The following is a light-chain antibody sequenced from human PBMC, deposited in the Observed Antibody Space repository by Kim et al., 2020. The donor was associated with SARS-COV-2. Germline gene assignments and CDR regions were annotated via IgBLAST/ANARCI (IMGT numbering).Light chain of an antibody. V-gene: IGKV1-5*03. J-gene: IGKJ4*01. CDR3: QQYHTYQLT. CDR2: SIF. Sequence: DIQMTQSPSTLSASIGDRVTITCRASQSIGTLLAWFHQKPGKAPKLLISSIFDLESGVPSRFSGSGSGTEFTLTISSLQPDDFATYYCQQYHTYQLTFGGGTKVDIK. CDR1: QSIGTL.